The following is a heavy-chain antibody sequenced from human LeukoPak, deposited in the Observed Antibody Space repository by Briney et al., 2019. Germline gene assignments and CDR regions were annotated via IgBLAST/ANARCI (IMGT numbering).Heavy chain of an antibody. CDR1: GFTFTSYW. V-gene: IGHV3-7*03. CDR3: ARGGGLWVAFDI. J-gene: IGHJ3*02. CDR2: IKQVGSEK. Sequence: GGSLRLSCAASGFTFTSYWMSWVRQAPGKGLEWVANIKQVGSEKYYVDSVKGRFTISRDNAKNSLYLQMNSLRAEDTAVYYCARGGGLWVAFDIWGQGTMVTVSS. D-gene: IGHD2-21*01.